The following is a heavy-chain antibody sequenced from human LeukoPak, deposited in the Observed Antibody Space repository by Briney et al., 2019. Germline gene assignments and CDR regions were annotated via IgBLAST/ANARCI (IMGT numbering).Heavy chain of an antibody. D-gene: IGHD7-27*01. Sequence: PSETLSLTCTVSGGSISSSSYYWGWIRQPPGKGLEWIGSISYGGSTYYNPSLKSRVTISVDTSKNQFSLKLSSVTAADTAVYYCASLIELGMARYWGQGTLVTVSS. CDR3: ASLIELGMARY. CDR2: ISYGGST. CDR1: GGSISSSSYY. V-gene: IGHV4-39*07. J-gene: IGHJ4*02.